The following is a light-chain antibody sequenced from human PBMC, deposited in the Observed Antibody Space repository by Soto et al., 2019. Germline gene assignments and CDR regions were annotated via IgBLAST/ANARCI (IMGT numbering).Light chain of an antibody. J-gene: IGLJ2*01. CDR3: SSHTSSSTVV. CDR1: SSDVGSYNR. Sequence: QSALTQPPSVSGSPGQSVTISCTGTSSDVGSYNRVSWYQQPPGTAPKLMIHEVSNRPSGVPDRFSGSKSGNTASLTISGLQAEDEADYYCSSHTSSSTVVFGGGTKVTVL. V-gene: IGLV2-18*02. CDR2: EVS.